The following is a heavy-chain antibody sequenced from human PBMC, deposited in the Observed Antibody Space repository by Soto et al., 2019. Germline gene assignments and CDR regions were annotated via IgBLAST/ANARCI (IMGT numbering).Heavy chain of an antibody. D-gene: IGHD1-26*01. V-gene: IGHV4-30-2*01. CDR1: GGSISSGGYS. CDR3: ARGAATYYFDY. Sequence: SETLSLTCAVSGGSISSGGYSWSWIRQPPGKGLEWIGYIYHSGSTYYNPSLKSRVTISVDRSKNQFSLKLSSVTAADTAVYYCARGAATYYFDYWGQGTLVTVSS. CDR2: IYHSGST. J-gene: IGHJ4*02.